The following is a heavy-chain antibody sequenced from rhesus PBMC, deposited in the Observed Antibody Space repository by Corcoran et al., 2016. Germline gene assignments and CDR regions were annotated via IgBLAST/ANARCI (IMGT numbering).Heavy chain of an antibody. CDR1: GSSISGYS. V-gene: IGHV4-122*02. D-gene: IGHD1-44*02. Sequence: QVQLQESGPGLVKPSETLSLTCAVSGSSISGYSWSWIRQAPGKGLEWIGYITYRGSTSYNPSLKSRVTISRDTSKNQFSLKLSSVTAADTAVYYCARVGGSYLYYFDYWGQGVLVTVSS. CDR3: ARVGGSYLYYFDY. CDR2: ITYRGST. J-gene: IGHJ4*01.